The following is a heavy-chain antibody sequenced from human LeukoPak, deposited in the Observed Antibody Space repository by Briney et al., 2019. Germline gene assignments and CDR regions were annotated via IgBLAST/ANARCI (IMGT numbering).Heavy chain of an antibody. J-gene: IGHJ4*02. CDR1: GGSISSSNW. D-gene: IGHD3-22*01. Sequence: SETLSLTCAVSGGSISSSNWWSWVRQPPGKGLEWIGEIHHSGSTNYNPSLKSRVTISVDKSKNQFSLKLSSVTAADTAVYYCARGLNYGGSGYYSDSWGPGTLVTVSS. CDR3: ARGLNYGGSGYYSDS. CDR2: IHHSGST. V-gene: IGHV4-4*02.